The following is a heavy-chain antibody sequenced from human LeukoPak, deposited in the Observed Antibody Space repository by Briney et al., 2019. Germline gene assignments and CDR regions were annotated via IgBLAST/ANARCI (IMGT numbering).Heavy chain of an antibody. D-gene: IGHD3-16*01. J-gene: IGHJ3*02. V-gene: IGHV3-49*04. Sequence: GGSLRLSCTASGFTFGDHAMSWVRQAPGKGLEWVGFIRSKGYGGTTEYAASVKGRFTISRDDSKSIAYLQMNSLRAENTAVYYCARVSGGDLGDDAFDIWGQGTMVTVSS. CDR1: GFTFGDHA. CDR2: IRSKGYGGTT. CDR3: ARVSGGDLGDDAFDI.